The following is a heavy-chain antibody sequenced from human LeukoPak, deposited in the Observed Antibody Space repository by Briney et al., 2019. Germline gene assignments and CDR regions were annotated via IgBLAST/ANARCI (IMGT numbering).Heavy chain of an antibody. CDR2: INHSGST. CDR1: GGSFSGYY. CDR3: ARARGGDDFWSGYFFDY. J-gene: IGHJ4*02. Sequence: SETLSLTCAVYGGSFSGYYWSWIRQPPGKGLEWIGEINHSGSTNYNPSLKSRVTISVDTSKNQFSLKPSSVTAADTAVYYCARARGGDDFWSGYFFDYWGQGTLVTVSS. V-gene: IGHV4-34*01. D-gene: IGHD3-3*01.